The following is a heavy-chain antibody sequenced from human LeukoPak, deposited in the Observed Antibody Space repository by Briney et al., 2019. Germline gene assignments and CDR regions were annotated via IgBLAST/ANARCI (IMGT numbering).Heavy chain of an antibody. Sequence: GGSLRLSCAASGFTFSSYAMHWVRQAPGKGLEWVAVISYDGSNKYYADSVEGRFTISRDISKNTLYMQMNSLRAEDTAIYYCARGGGLQRRYFEYWGQGTLLTVSS. CDR3: ARGGGLQRRYFEY. CDR1: GFTFSSYA. V-gene: IGHV3-30-3*01. CDR2: ISYDGSNK. D-gene: IGHD2-15*01. J-gene: IGHJ4*02.